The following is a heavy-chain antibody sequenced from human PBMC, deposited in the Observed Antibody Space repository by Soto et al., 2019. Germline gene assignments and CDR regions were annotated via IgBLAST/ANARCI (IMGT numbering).Heavy chain of an antibody. CDR3: AGTIFGEDYYYYYGMDV. V-gene: IGHV4-38-2*01. J-gene: IGHJ6*02. CDR1: GYSISSGYY. D-gene: IGHD3-3*01. CDR2: IYHSGST. Sequence: PSETLSLTCAVSGYSISSGYYWGWIRQPPGKGLEWIGSIYHSGSTYYNPSLKSRVTISVDTSKNQFSLKLSSVTAADTAVYYCAGTIFGEDYYYYYGMDVWGQGTTVTVSS.